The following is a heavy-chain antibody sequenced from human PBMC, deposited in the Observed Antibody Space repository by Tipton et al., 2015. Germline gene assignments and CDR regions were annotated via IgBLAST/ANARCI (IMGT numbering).Heavy chain of an antibody. Sequence: TLSLTCIVSGGSISSGGYFWSWIRRHPGKGLEWIGYVFYSGNTYYSQSLQSRVTISVDTSKNQFSLKLGSMSAADTAVYYCARGDSGNYYDSTGDYFPNWFDPWGQGTLVTVSS. D-gene: IGHD3-22*01. V-gene: IGHV4-31*03. CDR2: VFYSGNT. J-gene: IGHJ5*02. CDR1: GGSISSGGYF. CDR3: ARGDSGNYYDSTGDYFPNWFDP.